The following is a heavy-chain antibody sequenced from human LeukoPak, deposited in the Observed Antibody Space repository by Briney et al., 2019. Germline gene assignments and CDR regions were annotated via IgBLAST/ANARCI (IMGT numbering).Heavy chain of an antibody. CDR3: ARQETVVTLDY. J-gene: IGHJ4*02. Sequence: SETLSLTCTVSGGSISSSSYYWGWIRLPPGKGLEWIGSIYYSGSTYYNPSLKSRVTISVDTSKNQFSLKLSSVTAADTAVYYCARQETVVTLDYWGQGTLVTVSS. CDR2: IYYSGST. V-gene: IGHV4-39*01. CDR1: GGSISSSSYY. D-gene: IGHD4-23*01.